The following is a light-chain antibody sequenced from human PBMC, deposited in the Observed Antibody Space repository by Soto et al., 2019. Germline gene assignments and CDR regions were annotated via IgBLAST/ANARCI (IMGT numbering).Light chain of an antibody. CDR1: QSIKNY. J-gene: IGKJ4*01. CDR3: QQTHTTPRLS. V-gene: IGKV1-39*01. CDR2: SAS. Sequence: DIQMTQSPSSLSASVGDRVIITCRASQSIKNYLNCYQQKPVKAPKLLMFSASNLQIGVPSRFSGSGSGTEFILTINGLQPEDFATYYCQQTHTTPRLSFGGGTKVEIK.